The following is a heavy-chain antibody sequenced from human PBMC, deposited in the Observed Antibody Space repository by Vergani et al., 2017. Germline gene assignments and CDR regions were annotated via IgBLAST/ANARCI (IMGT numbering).Heavy chain of an antibody. D-gene: IGHD3-22*01. CDR1: GYTFTRYA. CDR3: ARVLNGYDSCGSLGN. CDR2: INTTTGNP. Sequence: QVQLVQSGSELKKPGASVKISCKASGYTFTRYAINWVRQAPGQGLEWMGWINTTTGNPTYAQGFTGRFVFSLDTSVTAAYLQFNSLKAEDSALYYCARVLNGYDSCGSLGNWGQGTLLTVSS. J-gene: IGHJ4*02. V-gene: IGHV7-4-1*02.